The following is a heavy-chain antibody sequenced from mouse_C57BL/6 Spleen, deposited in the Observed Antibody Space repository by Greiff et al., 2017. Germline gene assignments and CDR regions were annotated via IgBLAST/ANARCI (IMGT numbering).Heavy chain of an antibody. J-gene: IGHJ2*01. CDR1: GYAFSRYW. V-gene: IGHV1-80*01. CDR2: IYPGAGDT. D-gene: IGHD4-1*01. Sequence: QVQLQQSGAELVKPGASVKISCKASGYAFSRYWMNWVKQRPGKGLEWIGQIYPGAGDTNYNGKFKGKATLTADKSSSTAYMQLSSLTSEDAAVYFCASNWGFDYWGQGTTLTVSS. CDR3: ASNWGFDY.